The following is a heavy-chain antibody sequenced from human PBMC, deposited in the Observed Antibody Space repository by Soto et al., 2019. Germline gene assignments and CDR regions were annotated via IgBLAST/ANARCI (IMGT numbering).Heavy chain of an antibody. CDR1: GFSLDTRGVG. V-gene: IGHV2-5*01. J-gene: IGHJ5*02. Sequence: QITLKESGPTLVTPRQTLTLTRTFSGFSLDTRGVGVGWVRQPPGKALEWLALIYGNDEQRLNPSLQSRLTIAEDHPKSQVVLTMTNMDPVDTATYFCAHRLSAAGLFDHWGQGPLVSVSS. CDR3: AHRLSAAGLFDH. CDR2: IYGNDEQ. D-gene: IGHD6-13*01.